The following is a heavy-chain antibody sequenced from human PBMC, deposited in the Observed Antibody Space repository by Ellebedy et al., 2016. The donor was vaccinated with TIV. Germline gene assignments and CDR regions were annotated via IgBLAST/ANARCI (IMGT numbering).Heavy chain of an antibody. J-gene: IGHJ5*02. CDR3: ARAPGGKGIWFDP. CDR2: ISSSGSTI. V-gene: IGHV3-11*01. D-gene: IGHD3-16*01. Sequence: GESLKISCAASGFTFSDYYMSWIRQAPGKGLEWVSYISSSGSTIYYADSVKGRFTISRDNAKNSLYLQMNSLRAEDTAGYYCARAPGGKGIWFDPWGQGTLVTVSS. CDR1: GFTFSDYY.